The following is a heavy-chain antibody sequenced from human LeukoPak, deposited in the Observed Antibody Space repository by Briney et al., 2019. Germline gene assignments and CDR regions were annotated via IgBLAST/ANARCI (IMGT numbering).Heavy chain of an antibody. D-gene: IGHD3-10*01. V-gene: IGHV4-31*03. Sequence: SETLSLTCTVSGGSISSGGYYWSWIRQHPGKGLEWIGYIYYSGSTYYNPSLKSRVTISVDTSKNQFSLKLSSVTAADTAVYYCARLVTMVRGPDDFDIWGQGTMVTVSS. CDR1: GGSISSGGYY. CDR3: ARLVTMVRGPDDFDI. CDR2: IYYSGST. J-gene: IGHJ3*02.